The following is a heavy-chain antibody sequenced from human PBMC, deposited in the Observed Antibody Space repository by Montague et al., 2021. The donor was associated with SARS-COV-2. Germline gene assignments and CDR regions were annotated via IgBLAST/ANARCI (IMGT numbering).Heavy chain of an antibody. CDR2: INHSGSS. V-gene: IGHV4-34*01. CDR1: GGSFTGYY. CDR3: ARAQVTIFGVLIMLPAAGAVDV. Sequence: SETLSLTCAVYGGSFTGYYWTWIRQPPGKGLEWIGEINHSGSSNYNPSLESRVTMSVDTSKNQFSLRLNSVSAADTAVYYCARAQVTIFGVLIMLPAAGAVDVWGRGTMVLVSP. D-gene: IGHD3-3*01. J-gene: IGHJ3*01.